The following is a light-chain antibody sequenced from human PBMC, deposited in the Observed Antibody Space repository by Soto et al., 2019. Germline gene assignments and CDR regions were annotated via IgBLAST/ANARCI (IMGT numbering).Light chain of an antibody. Sequence: ITLTQTPYALSVSPGQPASISCRSSQSLVHSDGKSHLYWYLQKPGQPPQLLIYEASNRFSGVPDRFSGSGSGTEFTLKISRVEAEDVGVYYCLQIIKLPDTFGQGTKLEIK. CDR2: EAS. CDR3: LQIIKLPDT. CDR1: QSLVHSDGKSH. V-gene: IGKV2D-29*01. J-gene: IGKJ2*01.